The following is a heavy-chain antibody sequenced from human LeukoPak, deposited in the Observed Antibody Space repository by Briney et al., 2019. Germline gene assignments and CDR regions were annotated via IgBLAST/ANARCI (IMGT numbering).Heavy chain of an antibody. D-gene: IGHD3-10*01. J-gene: IGHJ4*02. Sequence: GGSLRLSCAASGFTVSSNYMSWVRQAPGKGLEWVSVIYSGGSTYYADSVKGRFTISRDNSKNTLYLQMNSLRAEDTAVYHCARQRGFGELLPFDYWGQGTLVTVSS. CDR1: GFTVSSNY. CDR2: IYSGGST. CDR3: ARQRGFGELLPFDY. V-gene: IGHV3-66*04.